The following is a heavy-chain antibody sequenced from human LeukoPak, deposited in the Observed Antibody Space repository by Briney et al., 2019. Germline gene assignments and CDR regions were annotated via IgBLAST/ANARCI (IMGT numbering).Heavy chain of an antibody. CDR3: AREKYYGSGSWDFDY. D-gene: IGHD3-10*01. V-gene: IGHV1-2*02. J-gene: IGHJ4*02. CDR2: INPHSGGT. CDR1: GYFFTGYN. Sequence: ASVKVSCKASGYFFTGYNMYWVRQAPGQGLEWMGWINPHSGGTNYAQKFQGRVTMTRDTSISTAYMELSRLRSDDTAVYYCAREKYYGSGSWDFDYWGQGTLVTVS.